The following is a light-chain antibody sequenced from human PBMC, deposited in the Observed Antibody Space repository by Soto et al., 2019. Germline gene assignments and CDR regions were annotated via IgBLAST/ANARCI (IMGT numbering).Light chain of an antibody. J-gene: IGLJ2*01. Sequence: QPVLTQPPSVSGAPGQRVTISCTGSRSNIGAGYEVHWYQQLPGTAPKLLIFSNNNRPSGVPVRFSGSKSDTSASLAITGLQAEDEADYYCQSYDNSLRASVFGGGTKLTVL. V-gene: IGLV1-40*01. CDR3: QSYDNSLRASV. CDR2: SNN. CDR1: RSNIGAGYE.